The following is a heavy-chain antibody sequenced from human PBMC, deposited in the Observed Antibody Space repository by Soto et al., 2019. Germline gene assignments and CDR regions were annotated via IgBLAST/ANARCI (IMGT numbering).Heavy chain of an antibody. CDR1: GYSFTSYW. CDR3: ARHPRYCSGGSCYSTYNWFDP. V-gene: IGHV5-51*01. CDR2: IYPGDSDT. Sequence: RGEALKISCKGSGYSFTSYWIGWVRQMPGKGLEWMGIIYPGDSDTRYSPSFQGQVTISADKSISTAYLQWSSLKASDTAMYYCARHPRYCSGGSCYSTYNWFDPWGKGNLVTVST. J-gene: IGHJ5*02. D-gene: IGHD2-15*01.